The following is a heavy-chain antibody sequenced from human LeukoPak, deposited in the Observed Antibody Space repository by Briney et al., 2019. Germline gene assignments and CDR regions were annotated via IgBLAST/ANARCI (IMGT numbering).Heavy chain of an antibody. CDR3: ARGLLSQGGYDDGGY. J-gene: IGHJ4*02. Sequence: ASVKVSCKASGYTFTSYDINWVRQATGQGLEWMGLMNPNSANTGYAQKFRGRVSFTRNTSISTAYMELSSLTSEDTAVYYCARGLLSQGGYDDGGYWGQGTLVTVSS. CDR2: MNPNSANT. CDR1: GYTFTSYD. D-gene: IGHD3-16*01. V-gene: IGHV1-8*03.